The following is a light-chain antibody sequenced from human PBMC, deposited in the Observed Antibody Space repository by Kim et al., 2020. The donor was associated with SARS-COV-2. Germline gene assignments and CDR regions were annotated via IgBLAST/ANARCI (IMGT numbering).Light chain of an antibody. J-gene: IGLJ3*02. CDR2: EDN. Sequence: TVTISCTATSGNLASEYVQWYQLRPGSVPTTVIFEDNQRPSGVSDRFSGSIDSSSNSAFLTISGLKADDEADYYCQSYDSNTHWVFGGGTQLTVL. CDR3: QSYDSNTHWV. V-gene: IGLV6-57*02. CDR1: SGNLASEY.